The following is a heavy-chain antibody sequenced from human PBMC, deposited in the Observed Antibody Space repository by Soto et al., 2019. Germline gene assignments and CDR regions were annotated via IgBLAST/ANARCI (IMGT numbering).Heavy chain of an antibody. Sequence: PSETLSLTCAVSGGSISSSNWWSWVRQPPGKGLEWIGEIYHSGSTNYNPSLKSRVTISVDKSKSQFSLKLSSVTAADTAVYYCARVSIAAAGTAFYYGMDVWGQGTTVTVSS. CDR1: GGSISSSNW. D-gene: IGHD6-13*01. J-gene: IGHJ6*02. V-gene: IGHV4-4*02. CDR2: IYHSGST. CDR3: ARVSIAAAGTAFYYGMDV.